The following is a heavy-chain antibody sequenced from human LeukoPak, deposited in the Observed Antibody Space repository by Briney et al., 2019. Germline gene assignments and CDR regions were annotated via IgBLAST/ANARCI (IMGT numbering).Heavy chain of an antibody. D-gene: IGHD1-26*01. V-gene: IGHV1-18*01. CDR2: ISAYNGDT. J-gene: IGHJ4*02. CDR3: ARDYRARVGRHSDLGGECDY. CDR1: GYTFTSYG. Sequence: ASVKVSCKASGYTFTSYGFSWVRQAPGQGLEWMGWISAYNGDTKYAQRYQGRVTLSTDTSTGTAYMELRSLRYDDTAVYYCARDYRARVGRHSDLGGECDYWGRGTLVTVSS.